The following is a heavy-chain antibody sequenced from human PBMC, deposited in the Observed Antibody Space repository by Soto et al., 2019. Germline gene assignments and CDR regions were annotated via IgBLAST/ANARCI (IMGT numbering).Heavy chain of an antibody. CDR2: ISYDGSNK. CDR3: ARRSDFWSGRNWFDP. J-gene: IGHJ5*02. CDR1: GFTFSSYA. V-gene: IGHV3-30-3*01. D-gene: IGHD3-3*01. Sequence: GGSLRLSCAASGFTFSSYAMHWVRQAPGKGLEWVAVISYDGSNKYYADSVKGRFTISRDNSKNTLYLQMNSLRAEDTAMYYCARRSDFWSGRNWFDPWGQGTLVTVSS.